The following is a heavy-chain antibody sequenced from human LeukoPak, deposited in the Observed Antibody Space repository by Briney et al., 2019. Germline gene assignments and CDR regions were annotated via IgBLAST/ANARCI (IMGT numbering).Heavy chain of an antibody. CDR1: GFTLSSYA. D-gene: IGHD4-23*01. V-gene: IGHV4-4*02. CDR2: IYHSGST. J-gene: IGHJ4*02. CDR3: ARDLLNEGNHLDY. Sequence: GSLRLSCAASGFTLSSYAMPWVRQPPGRGLEWIGEIYHSGSTNYNPSLKSRVTISVDKSKNQFSLKLSSVTAADTAVYYCARDLLNEGNHLDYWGQGTLVTVSS.